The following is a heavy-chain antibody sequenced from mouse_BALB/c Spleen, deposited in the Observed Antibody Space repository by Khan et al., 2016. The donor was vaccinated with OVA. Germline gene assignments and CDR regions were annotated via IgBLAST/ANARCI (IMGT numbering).Heavy chain of an antibody. CDR3: LRDGAYYRNDGWFAY. Sequence: QVQLQQSGAELARPGASVKMSCKASGYTFTSYTIHWIKLRPGQGLEWIGYINPSNGYTNYNQKFKDKATLTADKSSTTAYMQLSSLTSDDSAVLNWLRDGAYYRNDGWFAYWGQGTLVTVSA. J-gene: IGHJ3*01. V-gene: IGHV1-4*01. CDR2: INPSNGYT. CDR1: GYTFTSYT. D-gene: IGHD2-14*01.